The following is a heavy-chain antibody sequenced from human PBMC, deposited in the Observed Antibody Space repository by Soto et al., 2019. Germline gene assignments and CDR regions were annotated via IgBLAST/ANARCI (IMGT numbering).Heavy chain of an antibody. J-gene: IGHJ5*02. Sequence: PGGSLRLSCAASGFTSSDHYMDWVRQAPGKGLEWLARIRSKANSYSTEYAASVKGRFSISRDASKNSVYLQMNSLRTDDTAVYYCSRGLDSNYEAWGQGTLVTVSS. V-gene: IGHV3-72*01. D-gene: IGHD4-4*01. CDR1: GFTSSDHY. CDR3: SRGLDSNYEA. CDR2: IRSKANSYST.